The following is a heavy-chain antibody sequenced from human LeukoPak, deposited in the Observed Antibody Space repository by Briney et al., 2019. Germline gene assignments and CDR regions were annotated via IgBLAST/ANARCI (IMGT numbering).Heavy chain of an antibody. CDR2: INPNSGGT. V-gene: IGHV1-2*02. CDR1: GYTFTGYY. Sequence: ASVKVSCKASGYTFTGYYMHWVRQAPGQGLEWMGWINPNSGGTNYAQKFQGRVTMTRDTSISTAYMELSRLRSDDAAVYYCATHLDVLLWFGELLYFDYWGQGTLVTVSS. J-gene: IGHJ4*02. CDR3: ATHLDVLLWFGELLYFDY. D-gene: IGHD3-10*01.